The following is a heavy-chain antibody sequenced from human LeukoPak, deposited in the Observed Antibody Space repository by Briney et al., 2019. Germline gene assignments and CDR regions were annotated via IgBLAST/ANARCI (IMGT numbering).Heavy chain of an antibody. Sequence: ASVKVSCKASGYTFSKYGIIWARQAPGQGLEWMGWISPYSGDTDYAQKFQGRVTMTTDTSASTVYMELRSLRSDDTAIYYCARGYGDDYGGKGTLPTVSS. D-gene: IGHD3-16*01. V-gene: IGHV1-18*01. CDR1: GYTFSKYG. CDR2: ISPYSGDT. J-gene: IGHJ4*02. CDR3: ARGYGDDY.